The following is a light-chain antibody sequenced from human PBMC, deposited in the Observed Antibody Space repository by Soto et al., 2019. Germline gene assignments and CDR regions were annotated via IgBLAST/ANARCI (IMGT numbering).Light chain of an antibody. CDR3: SSYAGSNNGV. CDR1: SRDVGDYTY. CDR2: EVT. J-gene: IGLJ1*01. V-gene: IGLV2-8*01. Sequence: QSVLTQPPSASGSLGQSVTISCTGTSRDVGDYTYVSWYQQHPGKAPKLMIYEVTKRPSGVPDRFSGSKSGNTASLTVSGLQADDEADYYCSSYAGSNNGVFGTGTKLTVL.